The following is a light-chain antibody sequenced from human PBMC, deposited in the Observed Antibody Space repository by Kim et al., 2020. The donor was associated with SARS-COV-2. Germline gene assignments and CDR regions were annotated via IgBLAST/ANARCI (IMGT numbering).Light chain of an antibody. CDR1: SSNIGADYD. J-gene: IGLJ1*01. CDR3: QYYDNSLSGYV. CDR2: GKS. V-gene: IGLV1-40*01. Sequence: QGVTGSCTGSSSNIGADYDVHWYQQVPGTAPKLLIYGKSNRPSGVPDRFSGSKSGTSASLAITGLQAEDEADYYCQYYDNSLSGYVFGTGTKVTVL.